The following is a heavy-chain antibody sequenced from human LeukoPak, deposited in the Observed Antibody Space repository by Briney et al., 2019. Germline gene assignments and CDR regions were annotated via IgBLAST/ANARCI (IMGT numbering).Heavy chain of an antibody. CDR1: GFTFSSYA. V-gene: IGHV3-23*01. CDR2: ISGSGGST. J-gene: IGHJ3*02. D-gene: IGHD5-18*01. CDR3: AKAVDTAMVRGAFDI. Sequence: GGSLRLXCAASGFTFSSYAMSWVRQAPGKGLEWASAISGSGGSTYYTDSVKGRFTISRDNSKNTPYLQMNSLRAEDTAVYYCAKAVDTAMVRGAFDIWGQRTMVTVSS.